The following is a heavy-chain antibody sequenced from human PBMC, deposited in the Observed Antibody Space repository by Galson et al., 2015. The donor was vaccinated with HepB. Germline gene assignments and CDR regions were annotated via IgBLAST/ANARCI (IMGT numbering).Heavy chain of an antibody. V-gene: IGHV1-69*13. CDR1: GGTFSSYA. CDR3: VVGAREGYGMDV. D-gene: IGHD1-26*01. CDR2: IIPIFGTA. J-gene: IGHJ6*02. Sequence: SVKVSCKASGGTFSSYAISWVRQAPGQGLEWMGGIIPIFGTANYAQKFQGRVTITADESTSTAYMELSSLRSEDTAVYYCVVGAREGYGMDVWGQGTTVTVSS.